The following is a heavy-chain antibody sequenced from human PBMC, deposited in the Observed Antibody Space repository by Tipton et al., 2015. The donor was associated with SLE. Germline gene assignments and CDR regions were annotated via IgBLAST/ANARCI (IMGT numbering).Heavy chain of an antibody. Sequence: TLSLTCTVSGGSISSDSFYWGWIRQSPGKGLEWLGSIYYSGSTYYNPSLNSRVALSVDTSKNQFSLKVYSMTAADTATYYCARVGQQWLVPRGYFDYWGQGTLVTVSS. CDR1: GGSISSDSFY. V-gene: IGHV4-39*07. D-gene: IGHD6-19*01. CDR2: IYYSGST. J-gene: IGHJ4*02. CDR3: ARVGQQWLVPRGYFDY.